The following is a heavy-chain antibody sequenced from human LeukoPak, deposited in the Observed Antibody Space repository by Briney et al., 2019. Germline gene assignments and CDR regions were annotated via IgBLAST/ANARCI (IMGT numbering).Heavy chain of an antibody. CDR3: ARDPLWRELLGYFDY. CDR2: IIPILGIA. D-gene: IGHD1-26*01. J-gene: IGHJ4*02. Sequence: SVKVSCKASGGTFSSYAISWVRQAPGQGLEWMGRIIPILGIANYAQKFQGRVTITADKSTSTAYMELSSLRSEDTAVYYCARDPLWRELLGYFDYWGQGTLVTVSS. CDR1: GGTFSSYA. V-gene: IGHV1-69*04.